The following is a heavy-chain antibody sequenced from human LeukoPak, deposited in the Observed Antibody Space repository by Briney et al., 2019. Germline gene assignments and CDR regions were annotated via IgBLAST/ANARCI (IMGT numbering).Heavy chain of an antibody. Sequence: SETLSLTCAVSGDSISSSSYFWGWIRQPPGKGLEWIGNIYYRGTTYSNPSLKSRVTVSMDTSKNQFSLKLRSVTAADAAVYYCAREGTVWSGYYRPLFYMDVWGKGTTVTVSS. V-gene: IGHV4-39*07. CDR2: IYYRGTT. J-gene: IGHJ6*03. CDR3: AREGTVWSGYYRPLFYMDV. D-gene: IGHD3-3*01. CDR1: GDSISSSSYF.